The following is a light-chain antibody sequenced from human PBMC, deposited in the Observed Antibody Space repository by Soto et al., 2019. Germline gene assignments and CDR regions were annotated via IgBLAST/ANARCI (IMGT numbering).Light chain of an antibody. Sequence: EIVLTQSPATLSLSPGERATLSCRASQSVSSYLAWYQQKPGQAPRLLIYDASNRATGIPARFSGSGSGTDFTLTISSLEPEDFATYYCQQYDRYSYSFGQGTKLEIK. J-gene: IGKJ2*01. CDR3: QQYDRYSYS. CDR2: DAS. CDR1: QSVSSY. V-gene: IGKV3-11*01.